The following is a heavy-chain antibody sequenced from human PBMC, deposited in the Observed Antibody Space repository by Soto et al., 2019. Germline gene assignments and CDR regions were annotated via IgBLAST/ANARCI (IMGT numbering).Heavy chain of an antibody. V-gene: IGHV3-33*01. CDR2: IWYDGSNK. CDR1: GFTFSSYG. J-gene: IGHJ6*02. CDR3: ARENYYGSGSYYNNYYYYGMDV. Sequence: GSLRLSCAASGFTFSSYGMHWVRQAPGKGLEWVAVIWYDGSNKYYADSVKGRFTISRDNSKNTLYLQMNSLRAEDTAVYYCARENYYGSGSYYNNYYYYGMDVWGQGTTVTVSS. D-gene: IGHD3-10*01.